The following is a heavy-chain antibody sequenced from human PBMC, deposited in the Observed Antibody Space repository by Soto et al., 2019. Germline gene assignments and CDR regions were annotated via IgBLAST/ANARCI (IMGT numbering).Heavy chain of an antibody. CDR3: TRDPLTKQGAATASPSPFDG. V-gene: IGHV4-30-4*02. D-gene: IGHD2-15*01. J-gene: IGHJ3*01. CDR2: IYYSGRT. Sequence: SETLSLTCTVSCGSISSEDYYWSWIRQPPGKGLEWIGNIYYSGRTYYNPSLKSQVTISIDPSQNLFSLKLSSVTAADTAVYYCTRDPLTKQGAATASPSPFDGWGQRTMGTV. CDR1: CGSISSEDYY.